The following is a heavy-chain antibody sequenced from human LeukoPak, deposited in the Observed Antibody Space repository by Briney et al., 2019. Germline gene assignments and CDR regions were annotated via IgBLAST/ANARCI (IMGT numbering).Heavy chain of an antibody. Sequence: SDTLSLSCSVSGYSITNGFYWSWIRQAPGRGLEWIGSIFHSGATAYNFSLKSRVTISVDTSKNQFSLRLSALPAADAAVYYCARDKGGGITGVRGLNDGLDVWGTGATVTVSS. CDR1: GYSITNGFY. J-gene: IGHJ6*04. D-gene: IGHD3-10*01. CDR2: IFHSGAT. V-gene: IGHV4-38-2*02. CDR3: ARDKGGGITGVRGLNDGLDV.